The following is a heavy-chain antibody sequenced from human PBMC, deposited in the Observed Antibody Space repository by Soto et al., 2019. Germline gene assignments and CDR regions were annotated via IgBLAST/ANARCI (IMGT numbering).Heavy chain of an antibody. D-gene: IGHD6-19*01. CDR2: VYYSGST. CDR1: GGSISTSSYH. CDR3: ARLGYSSGWPTGAWDY. Sequence: QLQLQESGPGLVKPSETLSLTCTVSGGSISTSSYHWGWIRQPPGKGLEWIGSVYYSGSTYYNPSRKSRVTLSVDTSRNHCSLKLSSVTAADTAVYYCARLGYSSGWPTGAWDYWGQGTLVTVSS. V-gene: IGHV4-39*02. J-gene: IGHJ4*02.